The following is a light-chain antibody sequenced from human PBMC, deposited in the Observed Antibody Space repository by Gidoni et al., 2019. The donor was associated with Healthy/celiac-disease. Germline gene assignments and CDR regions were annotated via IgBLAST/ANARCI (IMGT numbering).Light chain of an antibody. Sequence: PGTLSLSPGERATLSCRASQSVSSSYLAWYQQKPGQAPRLLIYGASSRATGIPDRFSGSGSGTDFTLTISRLEPEDFAVYYCQQYGSSPWTFGQGTKVEIK. V-gene: IGKV3-20*01. CDR2: GAS. CDR3: QQYGSSPWT. CDR1: QSVSSSY. J-gene: IGKJ1*01.